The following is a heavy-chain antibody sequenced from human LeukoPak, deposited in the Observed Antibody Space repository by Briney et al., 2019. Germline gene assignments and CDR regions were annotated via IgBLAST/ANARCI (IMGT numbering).Heavy chain of an antibody. CDR1: GGSISSYY. CDR2: IYYSGST. V-gene: IGHV4-59*08. J-gene: IGHJ4*02. CDR3: ARHGAGGGYYCDSKPDPPLYYLDS. D-gene: IGHD3-22*01. Sequence: PSETLSLTCTVSGGSISSYYWSWIRQPPGKGLEWIGYIYYSGSTNYNPSLKSRVTISVDTSKNQFSLKLSSVTAADTAVYYCARHGAGGGYYCDSKPDPPLYYLDSWGQGTLVTVSS.